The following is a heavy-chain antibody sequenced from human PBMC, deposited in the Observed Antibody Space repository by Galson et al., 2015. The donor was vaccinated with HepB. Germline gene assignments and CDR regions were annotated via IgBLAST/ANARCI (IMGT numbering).Heavy chain of an antibody. CDR1: GGSFSGYY. J-gene: IGHJ4*02. CDR3: ARGHTGLEDSSSWIDY. Sequence: LSLTCAVYGGSFSGYYWSWIRQPPGKGLEWIGEINHSGSTNYNPSLKSRVTISVDTSKNRFSLKLSSVTAADTAVYYCARGHTGLEDSSSWIDYWGQGTLVTVSS. D-gene: IGHD6-13*01. CDR2: INHSGST. V-gene: IGHV4-34*01.